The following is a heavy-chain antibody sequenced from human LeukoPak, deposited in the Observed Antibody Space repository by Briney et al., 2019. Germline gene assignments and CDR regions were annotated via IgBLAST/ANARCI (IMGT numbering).Heavy chain of an antibody. Sequence: ASVKVSCKASGYSFTGYYVHWVRQAPGQRPEWMGWIKPNSGDTVYAQKFQGRLTLTRDTSISTAYMELSSLRSDDRAIYYCAREKYSGYDLAYWGQGTLVPVSS. CDR3: AREKYSGYDLAY. J-gene: IGHJ4*02. CDR1: GYSFTGYY. CDR2: IKPNSGDT. V-gene: IGHV1-2*02. D-gene: IGHD5-12*01.